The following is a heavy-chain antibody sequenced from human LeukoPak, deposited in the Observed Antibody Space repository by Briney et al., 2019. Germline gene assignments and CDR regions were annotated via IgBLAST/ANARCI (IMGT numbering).Heavy chain of an antibody. V-gene: IGHV1-69*01. CDR2: VLPIFGTA. D-gene: IGHD3-9*01. CDR3: ARAEDQGRYFDWLPGFAP. CDR1: GGTVSSYV. J-gene: IGHJ5*02. Sequence: SVTVSCKASGGTVSSYVISWVRQAPGQGLEWMGGVLPIFGTAIYAQKWQGRVTITADESTSTAYMELKSLRSEDTAIYYCARAEDQGRYFDWLPGFAPWGQGTLVIVPS.